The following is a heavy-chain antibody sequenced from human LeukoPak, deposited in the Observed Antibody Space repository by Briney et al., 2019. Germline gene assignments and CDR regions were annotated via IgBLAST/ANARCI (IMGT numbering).Heavy chain of an antibody. D-gene: IGHD2-15*01. CDR3: AAGRRYCSGGSCYRGHNWFDP. CDR1: GGSISSSNW. CDR2: IYHDGST. V-gene: IGHV4-4*02. Sequence: SETLSLTCVVSGGSISSSNWWGWVRQPPGKGLEWIGEIYHDGSTNYNPSLKSRVTISVDTSKNQFSLKLSSVTAADTAVYYCAAGRRYCSGGSCYRGHNWFDPWGQGTLVTVSS. J-gene: IGHJ5*02.